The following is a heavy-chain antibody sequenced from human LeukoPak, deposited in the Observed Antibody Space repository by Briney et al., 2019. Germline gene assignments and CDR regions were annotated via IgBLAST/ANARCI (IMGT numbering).Heavy chain of an antibody. V-gene: IGHV4-59*01. D-gene: IGHD3-10*01. Sequence: SETLSLTCTVSGGSISSYYWSWIRQPPGEGLEWIGYIYYSGSTNYNPSLKSRVTISVDTSKNQFSLKLSSVTAADTAVYYCARQNDDYGSGSYWFDPWGQGTLVTVSS. CDR1: GGSISSYY. CDR2: IYYSGST. J-gene: IGHJ5*02. CDR3: ARQNDDYGSGSYWFDP.